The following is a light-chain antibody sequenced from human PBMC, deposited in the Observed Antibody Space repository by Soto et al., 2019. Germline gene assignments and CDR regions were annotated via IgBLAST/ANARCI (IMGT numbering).Light chain of an antibody. V-gene: IGKV1D-12*01. J-gene: IGKJ4*01. CDR2: TAS. CDR1: QGIGSW. CDR3: QQANSFPLT. Sequence: DIQVTQSPSSVSASVGDRVTITCRSGQGIGSWLTWYQHKPGKAPKLLISTASSLQSGVPSRFSGSGSGTEFTLTISSLQPEDFATYYCQQANSFPLTFGGGTKVEIK.